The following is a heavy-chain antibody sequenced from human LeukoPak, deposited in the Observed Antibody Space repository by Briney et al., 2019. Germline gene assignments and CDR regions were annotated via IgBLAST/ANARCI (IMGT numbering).Heavy chain of an antibody. J-gene: IGHJ4*02. D-gene: IGHD1-14*01. V-gene: IGHV1-24*01. CDR3: ARIEAPGITGVDY. CDR2: FDPEDGET. CDR1: GYTLTELS. Sequence: ASVKVSCKVSGYTLTELSMHWVRQAPGKGLEWMGGFDPEDGETIYAQKFQGRVTMTTDTSTSTAYMELRSLRSDDTAVYYCARIEAPGITGVDYWGQGTLVTVSS.